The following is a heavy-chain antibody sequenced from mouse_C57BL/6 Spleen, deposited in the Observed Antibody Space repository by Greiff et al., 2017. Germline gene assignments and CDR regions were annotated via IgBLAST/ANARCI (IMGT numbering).Heavy chain of an antibody. CDR3: TRVYDYDGAMDY. CDR2: ISSGGDYI. V-gene: IGHV5-9-1*02. D-gene: IGHD2-4*01. Sequence: EVMLVESGEGLVKPGGSLKLSCAASGFTFSSYAMSWVRQTPEKRLEWVAYISSGGDYIYYADTVKGRFTISRDNARNTLYLQMSSLKSEDTAMYYCTRVYDYDGAMDYWGQGTSVTVSS. J-gene: IGHJ4*01. CDR1: GFTFSSYA.